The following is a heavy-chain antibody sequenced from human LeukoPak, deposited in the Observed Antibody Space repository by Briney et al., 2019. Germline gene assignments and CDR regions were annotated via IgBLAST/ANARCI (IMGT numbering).Heavy chain of an antibody. CDR1: GYTFTGYY. D-gene: IGHD3-9*01. CDR3: ARGGRDILTGYYTDFYYGMDV. J-gene: IGHJ6*02. V-gene: IGHV1-2*06. Sequence: ASVKVSCKASGYTFTGYYMHWVRQAPGQGLEWMGRINPNSGGTNYAQKFQGRVTMTRGTSISTAYMELSRLRSDDTAVYYCARGGRDILTGYYTDFYYGMDVWGQETTVTVSS. CDR2: INPNSGGT.